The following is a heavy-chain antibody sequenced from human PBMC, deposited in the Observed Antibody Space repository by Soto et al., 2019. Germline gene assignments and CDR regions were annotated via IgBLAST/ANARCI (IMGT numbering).Heavy chain of an antibody. D-gene: IGHD3-16*01. CDR3: TTDFTSYDYVWGSYSHDAFDI. CDR2: IKSKTDGGTT. Sequence: EVQLVESGGGLVKPGGSLRLSCAASGFTFSNAWMNWVRQAPGKGLEWVGRIKSKTDGGTTDYAAPVKGRFTISRDDSKNTLYLQMNSLKTEDTAVYYCTTDFTSYDYVWGSYSHDAFDIWGQGTMVTVSS. V-gene: IGHV3-15*07. CDR1: GFTFSNAW. J-gene: IGHJ3*02.